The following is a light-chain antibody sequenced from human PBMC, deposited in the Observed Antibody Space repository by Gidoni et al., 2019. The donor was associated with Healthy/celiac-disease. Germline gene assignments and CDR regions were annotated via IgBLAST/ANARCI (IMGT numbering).Light chain of an antibody. CDR3: QQSCNIRLT. J-gene: IGKJ4*01. CDR1: QSISSY. CDR2: DAS. Sequence: IVFTQSPPTLSSSPGERATLSCRASQSISSYLAWYQQKPGQAPRLLIYDASNRATGIPARFSGSGSGTDFTLTISSLEPEDFAVYYCQQSCNIRLTFGGGTKVEIK. V-gene: IGKV3-11*01.